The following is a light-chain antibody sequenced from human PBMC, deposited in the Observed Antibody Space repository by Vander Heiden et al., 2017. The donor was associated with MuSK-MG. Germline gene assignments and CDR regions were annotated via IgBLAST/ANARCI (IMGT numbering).Light chain of an antibody. CDR1: QSISSW. Sequence: DIQMTQSPSTLSASVGDRVPITCRASQSISSWLAWYQQKPGKAPKLLIYKGSTLESGVPSRFSGSGSGTEFTLTISSLQPDDFASYYCQQYNSYGWTFGQGTKVEIK. CDR3: QQYNSYGWT. CDR2: KGS. J-gene: IGKJ1*01. V-gene: IGKV1-5*03.